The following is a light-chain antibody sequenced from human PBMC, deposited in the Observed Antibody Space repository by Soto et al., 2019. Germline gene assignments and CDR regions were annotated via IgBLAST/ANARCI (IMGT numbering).Light chain of an antibody. J-gene: IGKJ4*01. Sequence: DIQMTQSPSSLSASVGDSVTITCRASLAIGSYLAWYQQKPRKTPNLLIYAASTLQGGVPSRFSGSGYGTDFTLTISSLRPEDVAAYYCQKSNSCPLTFGGGTKVEIK. CDR3: QKSNSCPLT. CDR1: LAIGSY. CDR2: AAS. V-gene: IGKV1-27*01.